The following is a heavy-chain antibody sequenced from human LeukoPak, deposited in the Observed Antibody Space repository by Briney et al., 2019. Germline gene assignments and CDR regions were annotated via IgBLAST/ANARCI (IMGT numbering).Heavy chain of an antibody. CDR3: ARREDGYPTPFDY. Sequence: SVKVSCKASGGTFGSYDISWVRQAPGQGLEWMGGIIPIFGIVKYAQKFQGRVTITRDESTRTAYMELSSLRSEDTAVYYCARREDGYPTPFDYWGQGTLVTVSS. V-gene: IGHV1-69*05. J-gene: IGHJ4*02. D-gene: IGHD5-24*01. CDR1: GGTFGSYD. CDR2: IIPIFGIV.